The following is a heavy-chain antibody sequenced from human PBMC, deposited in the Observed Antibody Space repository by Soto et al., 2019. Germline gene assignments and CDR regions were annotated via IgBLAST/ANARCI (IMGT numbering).Heavy chain of an antibody. V-gene: IGHV1-69*01. Sequence: QVQLVQSGAEVKKPGSSVKVSCKASGGTFSSYAISWVRQAPGQGLEWMGGIIPISGTANYAQKFQGRVTITADESTSTVYMGLSSLRSEDTAVYFCARSQGSSTSLEIYYYYYYGMDVWGQGTMVTVSS. CDR1: GGTFSSYA. D-gene: IGHD2-2*01. CDR2: IIPISGTA. CDR3: ARSQGSSTSLEIYYYYYYGMDV. J-gene: IGHJ6*02.